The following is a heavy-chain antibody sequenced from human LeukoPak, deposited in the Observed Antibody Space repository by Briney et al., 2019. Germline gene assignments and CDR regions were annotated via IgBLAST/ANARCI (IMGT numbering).Heavy chain of an antibody. J-gene: IGHJ6*02. CDR3: AREGYYYYNMDV. CDR1: GYSFTNYS. CDR2: IDPSDSYT. Sequence: GESLKISCKGSGYSFTNYSIIWVRQMPGKGLEWMGRIDPSDSYTNCSPSFKGHVTISADKSIRTAYLRWSSLKASDTAMYYCAREGYYYYNMDVWGQGTTVTVSS. V-gene: IGHV5-10-1*01.